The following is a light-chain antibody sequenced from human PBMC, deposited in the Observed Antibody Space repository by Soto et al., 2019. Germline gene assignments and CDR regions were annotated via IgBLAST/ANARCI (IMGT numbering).Light chain of an antibody. J-gene: IGKJ1*01. V-gene: IGKV1-12*01. CDR3: QQVNSFPWT. CDR1: TGVVSW. CDR2: AAS. Sequence: DIQMTQSPYSVSAPVGDRVTITCRAITGVVSWLAWYQQKPGKAPKLLIFAASRLPSGVPSRFSGCGSGTDFTLNISRRQAEDFASYYCQQVNSFPWTFGQGTKVEIK.